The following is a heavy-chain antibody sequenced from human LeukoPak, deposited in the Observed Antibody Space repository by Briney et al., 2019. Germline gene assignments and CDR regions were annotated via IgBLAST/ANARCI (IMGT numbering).Heavy chain of an antibody. CDR3: ARAGVPAAIFHRFDP. CDR1: GFTFDDYG. CDR2: INWNGGST. J-gene: IGHJ5*02. V-gene: IGHV3-20*04. Sequence: GGSLRLSCAASGFTFDDYGMSWVRQAPGKGLEWVSGINWNGGSTGYADSVKGRFTISRDNAKNSLYLQMNSLRAEDTAVYYCARAGVPAAIFHRFDPWGQGTLVTVSS. D-gene: IGHD2-2*01.